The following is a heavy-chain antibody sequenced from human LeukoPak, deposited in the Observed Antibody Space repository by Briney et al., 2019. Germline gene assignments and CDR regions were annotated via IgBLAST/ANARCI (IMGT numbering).Heavy chain of an antibody. J-gene: IGHJ4*02. CDR3: ARFTHRYSGDY. Sequence: GGSLRLSCAASGFNFDNYWMSWLRQAPGKGLEWVANIKDDGSEEYYVDSVKGRFTIVRDNAYNSLYLQMNSLRVEDTAIYFCARFTHRYSGDYWGQGTLVSVSS. D-gene: IGHD1-26*01. CDR1: GFNFDNYW. CDR2: IKDDGSEE. V-gene: IGHV3-7*03.